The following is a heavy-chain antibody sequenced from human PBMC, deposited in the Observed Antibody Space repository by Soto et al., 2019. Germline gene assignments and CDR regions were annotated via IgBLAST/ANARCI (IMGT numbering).Heavy chain of an antibody. Sequence: GGSLRLSCAASGFTFSSYSMNWVRQAPGKGLEWVSSISSSSSYIYYADSVKGRFTISRDNAKNSLYLQMNSLRAEDTAVYYCARDLGYCSGGSCPERPNYYYGMDVWGQGTTVTVSS. J-gene: IGHJ6*02. CDR1: GFTFSSYS. V-gene: IGHV3-21*01. CDR2: ISSSSSYI. CDR3: ARDLGYCSGGSCPERPNYYYGMDV. D-gene: IGHD2-15*01.